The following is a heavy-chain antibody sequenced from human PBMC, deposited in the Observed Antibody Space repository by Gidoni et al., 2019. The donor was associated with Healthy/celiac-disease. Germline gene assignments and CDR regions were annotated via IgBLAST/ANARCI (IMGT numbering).Heavy chain of an antibody. CDR2: ISGSGGST. Sequence: EVQLLESGGGLVQPGGSLRLSCAASGFTFSSYAMSWVRQAPGKGLEWVSAISGSGGSTYYADSVKGRFTISRDNSKNTLYLQMNSLRAEDTAVYYCAKGIAAAGRRVDVGFDYWGQGTLVTVSS. D-gene: IGHD6-13*01. V-gene: IGHV3-23*01. CDR3: AKGIAAAGRRVDVGFDY. J-gene: IGHJ4*02. CDR1: GFTFSSYA.